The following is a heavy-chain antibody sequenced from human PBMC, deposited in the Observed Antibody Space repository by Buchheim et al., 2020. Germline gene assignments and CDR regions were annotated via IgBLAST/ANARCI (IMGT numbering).Heavy chain of an antibody. CDR3: TTSFDYSDNSGYFNN. Sequence: EVQLVESGGGLVESGGSLRLSCAASGFTFSDAWMSWVRQAPGKGLEWVGRIRSKANDGTTNYAAPVKGRFTISRDDSKNTLYLQMDSLKTEDTAVYYCTTSFDYSDNSGYFNNWGQGTL. J-gene: IGHJ4*02. CDR1: GFTFSDAW. CDR2: IRSKANDGTT. D-gene: IGHD3-22*01. V-gene: IGHV3-15*01.